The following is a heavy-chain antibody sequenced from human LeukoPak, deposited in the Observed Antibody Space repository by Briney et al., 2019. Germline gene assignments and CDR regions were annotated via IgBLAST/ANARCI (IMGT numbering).Heavy chain of an antibody. CDR2: IYYSGST. CDR1: GGSISSGDYY. CDR3: ARHRMIDAFDI. V-gene: IGHV4-30-4*01. J-gene: IGHJ3*02. Sequence: SETLSLTCTVSGGSISSGDYYWSWIRQPPGKGLEWIGYIYYSGSTNYNPSLKSRVTISVDTSKNQFSLKLSSVTAADTAVYYCARHRMIDAFDIWGQGTMVTVSS. D-gene: IGHD3-22*01.